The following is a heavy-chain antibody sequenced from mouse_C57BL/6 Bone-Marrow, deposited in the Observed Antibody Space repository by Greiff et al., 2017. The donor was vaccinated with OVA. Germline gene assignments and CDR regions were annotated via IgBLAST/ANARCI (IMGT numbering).Heavy chain of an antibody. D-gene: IGHD2-3*01. CDR1: GYTFTDYY. CDR3: ARYDGYYRYAMDY. CDR2: INPNNGGT. J-gene: IGHJ4*01. Sequence: EVQLQQSGPELVKPGASVKISCKASGYTFTDYYMNWVKQSHGKSLEWIGDINPNNGGTSYNQKFKGKATLTVDKSSSTAYMELRSLTSEDSAVYYCARYDGYYRYAMDYWGQGTSVTVSS. V-gene: IGHV1-26*01.